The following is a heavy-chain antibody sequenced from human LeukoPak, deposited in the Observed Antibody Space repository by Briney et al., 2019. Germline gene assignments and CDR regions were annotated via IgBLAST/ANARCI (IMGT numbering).Heavy chain of an antibody. J-gene: IGHJ4*02. D-gene: IGHD6-13*01. V-gene: IGHV4-39*01. CDR2: IPYSGST. Sequence: PSETLSLTCTVSDGSIISSGYYWAWIRQPPGKGLEWIATIPYSGSTYYNPSLKSRVTISVDTSRNQFSLELSSVTAADTAVYYCARQRGSSSPSTYWGQGTLVTVSS. CDR1: DGSIISSGYY. CDR3: ARQRGSSSPSTY.